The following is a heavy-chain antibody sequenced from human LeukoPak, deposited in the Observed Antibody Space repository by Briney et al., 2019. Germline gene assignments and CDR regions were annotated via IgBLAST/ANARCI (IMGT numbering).Heavy chain of an antibody. Sequence: PGGSLRLSCAASGFTFSTYSMHWVRQAPGKGLEWVSSIRSGGTYINYADSVKGRFTISRDNSKNTLYLQMNSLRAEDTALYYCAKSDMTTYNWFDPWGQGTLVTVSS. CDR2: IRSGGTYI. D-gene: IGHD4-11*01. J-gene: IGHJ5*02. CDR3: AKSDMTTYNWFDP. CDR1: GFTFSTYS. V-gene: IGHV3-21*04.